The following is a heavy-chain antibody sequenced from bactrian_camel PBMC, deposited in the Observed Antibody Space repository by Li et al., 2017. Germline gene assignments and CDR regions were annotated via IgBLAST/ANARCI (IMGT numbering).Heavy chain of an antibody. CDR1: GFTFSSYD. J-gene: IGHJ7*01. CDR2: INSGGGST. V-gene: IGHV3S40*01. D-gene: IGHD6*01. Sequence: VQLVESGGGLVQPGGSLRLSCAASGFTFSSYDVSWVRQAPGKGLEWVSAINSGGGSTYYAEFLKGRFTISQDKAQKTVILQMNSLKPEDTAMYYCATGEGQIRGDWYMDSWGKGTQVTVS.